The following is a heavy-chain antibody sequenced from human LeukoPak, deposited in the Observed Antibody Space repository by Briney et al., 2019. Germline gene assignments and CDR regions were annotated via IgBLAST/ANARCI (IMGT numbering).Heavy chain of an antibody. J-gene: IGHJ4*02. CDR1: GYSISSGYY. D-gene: IGHD2-21*01. CDR2: IYHSGST. CDR3: ARRVRTYCGGDCWGHFDY. V-gene: IGHV4-38-2*01. Sequence: SETLSLTCAVSGYSISSGYYWGWIRQPPGKGLEWIGSIYHSGSTYYNPSLKSRVTISVDTSKNQFSLKLSSVTAADTAMYYCARRVRTYCGGDCWGHFDYWGQGTLVTVAS.